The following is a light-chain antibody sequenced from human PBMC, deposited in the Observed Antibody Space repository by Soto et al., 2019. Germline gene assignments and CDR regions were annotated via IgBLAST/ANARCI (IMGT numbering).Light chain of an antibody. Sequence: QSALTQPASVSGSPGQSITISCTGTSSDFGGYNYVSWYQLQPGKAPKLLIFEVRYRPSGVSNRFSGSKSGNTASLTISGLQAEDEADYYCSSFTSSSTYVFGTGTKVTVL. CDR2: EVR. V-gene: IGLV2-14*01. CDR1: SSDFGGYNY. J-gene: IGLJ1*01. CDR3: SSFTSSSTYV.